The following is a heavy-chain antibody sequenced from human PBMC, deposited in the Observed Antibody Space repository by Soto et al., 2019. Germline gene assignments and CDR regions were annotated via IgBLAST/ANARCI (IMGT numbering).Heavy chain of an antibody. V-gene: IGHV1-69*13. J-gene: IGHJ3*02. CDR1: GGTFSSYA. CDR2: IIPSFGTA. CDR3: ASAIVVVTATRAFDI. D-gene: IGHD2-21*02. Sequence: ASVKVSCKASGGTFSSYAISWVRQAPGQGLEWMGGIIPSFGTANYAQKFQGRVTITADDSTSTAYMELSSLRSEDTAVYYCASAIVVVTATRAFDIWGQGTMVTVSS.